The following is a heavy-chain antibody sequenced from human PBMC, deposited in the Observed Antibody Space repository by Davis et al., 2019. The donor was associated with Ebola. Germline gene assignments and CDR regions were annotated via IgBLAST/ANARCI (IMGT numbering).Heavy chain of an antibody. J-gene: IGHJ4*02. D-gene: IGHD2-15*01. CDR2: IKQDGNDK. Sequence: GESLKISCAASGFTFSSYAMHWVRQAPGKGLEWVATIKQDGNDKYYVDSVKGRFTISRDNAKNSLYLQMNSLRAEDTAVYYCARTRLVGSDYFDYWGQGTLVTVSS. CDR1: GFTFSSYA. CDR3: ARTRLVGSDYFDY. V-gene: IGHV3-7*01.